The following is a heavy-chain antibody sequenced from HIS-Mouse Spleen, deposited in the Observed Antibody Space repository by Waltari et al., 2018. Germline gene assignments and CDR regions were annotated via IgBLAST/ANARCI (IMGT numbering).Heavy chain of an antibody. D-gene: IGHD6-6*01. J-gene: IGHJ4*02. CDR3: AREPGSSGDY. V-gene: IGHV3-30*04. CDR1: GFTFRSYP. Sequence: QVQLVESGGGVVQPGRSLRLSCAASGFTFRSYPMPWVRKAPGKGLEWVVVISYDGSNKYYADSGKGRFTISRDNSKNTLYLQMNSLRAEDTAVYYCAREPGSSGDYWGQGTLVTVSS. CDR2: ISYDGSNK.